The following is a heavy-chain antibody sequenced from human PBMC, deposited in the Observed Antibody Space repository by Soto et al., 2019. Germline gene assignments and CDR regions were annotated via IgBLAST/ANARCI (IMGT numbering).Heavy chain of an antibody. J-gene: IGHJ6*02. CDR3: ARGGSSSYLYYYYGMDV. Sequence: ASVKVSCKASGYTFTGYYMHWVRQAPGQGLEWMGWINPNSGGTNYAQKFQGWVTMTRDTSISTAYMELSRLRSDDTAVYYCARGGSSSYLYYYYGMDVWGQGTTVTV. D-gene: IGHD6-6*01. CDR2: INPNSGGT. V-gene: IGHV1-2*04. CDR1: GYTFTGYY.